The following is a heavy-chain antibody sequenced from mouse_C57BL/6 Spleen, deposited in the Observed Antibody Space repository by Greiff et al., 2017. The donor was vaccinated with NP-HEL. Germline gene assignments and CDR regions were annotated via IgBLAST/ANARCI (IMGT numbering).Heavy chain of an antibody. CDR3: ARRVYDPLYYYAMDY. D-gene: IGHD2-3*01. CDR2: INPNNGGT. V-gene: IGHV1-18*01. J-gene: IGHJ4*01. Sequence: EVQLQQSGPELVKPGASVKIPCKASGYTFTDYNMDWVKQSHGKSLEWIGDINPNNGGTIYNQKFKGKATLTVDKSSSTAYMELRSLTSEDTAVYYCARRVYDPLYYYAMDYWGQGTSVTVSS. CDR1: GYTFTDYN.